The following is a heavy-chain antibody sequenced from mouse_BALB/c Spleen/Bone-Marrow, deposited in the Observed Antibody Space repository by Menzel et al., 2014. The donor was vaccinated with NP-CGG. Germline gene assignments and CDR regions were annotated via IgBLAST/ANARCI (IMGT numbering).Heavy chain of an antibody. CDR1: GYTFTNYS. J-gene: IGHJ2*01. CDR2: INPSTGYT. D-gene: IGHD1-1*01. CDR3: ARIYYYGRDY. Sequence: VKLMESGAELAKPGASVKMSCKASGYTFTNYSLHWVKPRPGQGLEWIGYINPSTGYTEYNQKFKDKATSTADKSSSTAYMQLSSLTSEDSAVYYCARIYYYGRDYWGQGTTLTVSS. V-gene: IGHV1-4*01.